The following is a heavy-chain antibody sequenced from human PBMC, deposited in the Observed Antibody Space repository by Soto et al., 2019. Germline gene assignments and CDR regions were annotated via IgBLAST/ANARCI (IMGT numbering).Heavy chain of an antibody. J-gene: IGHJ5*02. CDR3: ARGRITMVRGVSIAWFDP. CDR1: GGSISSYY. CDR2: IYYSGST. Sequence: SETLSLTCTVSGGSISSYYWSWIRQPPGKGLEWIGYIYYSGSTNYNPPLKSRVTISVDTSKNQFSLKLSSVTAADTAVYYCARGRITMVRGVSIAWFDPWGQGTLVTVSS. V-gene: IGHV4-59*01. D-gene: IGHD3-10*01.